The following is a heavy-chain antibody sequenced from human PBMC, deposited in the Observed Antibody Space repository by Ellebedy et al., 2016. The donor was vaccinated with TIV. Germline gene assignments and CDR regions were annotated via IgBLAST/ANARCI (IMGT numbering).Heavy chain of an antibody. CDR1: GFRFSDYS. Sequence: GESLKISCTVSGFRFSDYSFNWVRQAPGRGLVWVSRINGDGSSTSYADSVKGRFTISRDNAKNTLYLQMDSLRAEDTAMYYCARRGDSGDLWGQGTLVTVSS. V-gene: IGHV3-74*01. CDR3: ARRGDSGDL. CDR2: INGDGSST. D-gene: IGHD2-21*02. J-gene: IGHJ5*02.